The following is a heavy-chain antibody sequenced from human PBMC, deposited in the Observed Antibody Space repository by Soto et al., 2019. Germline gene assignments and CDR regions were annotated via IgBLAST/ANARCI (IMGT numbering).Heavy chain of an antibody. J-gene: IGHJ1*01. D-gene: IGHD6-13*01. Sequence: GGSLRLSCAASGFTFSSYSMNWVRQAPGKGLEWVSSISSSSSYIYYADSVKGRFTISRDNAKNSLYLQMNSLRAEDTAVYYCARDLSSSAEIEYFQHWGQGTLVTVSS. CDR2: ISSSSSYI. CDR1: GFTFSSYS. V-gene: IGHV3-21*01. CDR3: ARDLSSSAEIEYFQH.